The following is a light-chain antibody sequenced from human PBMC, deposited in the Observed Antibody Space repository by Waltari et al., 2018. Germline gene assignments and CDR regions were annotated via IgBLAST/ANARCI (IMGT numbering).Light chain of an antibody. J-gene: IGLJ3*02. CDR2: GNI. CDR3: QSYDSSHWV. Sequence: QSVLTQPPSVSGAPGQRVTISCAGSNSNIGAGSDVHWYQHLPGTEPKLLIYGNINRPSGVPDRFSGSKSGTSASLAITGLQADDEADYYCQSYDSSHWVFGGGTKLTVL. CDR1: NSNIGAGSD. V-gene: IGLV1-40*01.